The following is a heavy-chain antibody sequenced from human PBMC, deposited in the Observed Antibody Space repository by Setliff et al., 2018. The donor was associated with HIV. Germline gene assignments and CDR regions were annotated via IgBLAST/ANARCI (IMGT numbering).Heavy chain of an antibody. CDR1: GFTFRNYW. V-gene: IGHV3-74*01. Sequence: PGGSLRLSCAASGFTFRNYWMHWVRQAPGKGLVWVSRIDGDGSGTSYADSVQGRFTIPRDNAKNTLYLQMNSLRAEDTAVYYCVRDITTCWDVWGQGTTVTVSS. J-gene: IGHJ6*02. CDR3: VRDITTCWDV. D-gene: IGHD4-4*01. CDR2: IDGDGSGT.